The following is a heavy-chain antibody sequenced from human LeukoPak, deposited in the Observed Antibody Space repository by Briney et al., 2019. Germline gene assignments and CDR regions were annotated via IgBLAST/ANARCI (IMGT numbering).Heavy chain of an antibody. CDR3: ARGSLTTVVTHFDY. D-gene: IGHD4-17*01. J-gene: IGHJ4*02. Sequence: SETLSLTCAVYGGSFSGYYWSWIRQPPGKGLEWIGYIYYSGSTNYNPSLKSRVTISVDTSKNQFSLKLSSVTAADTAVYYCARGSLTTVVTHFDYWGQGTLVTVSS. CDR1: GGSFSGYY. V-gene: IGHV4-59*01. CDR2: IYYSGST.